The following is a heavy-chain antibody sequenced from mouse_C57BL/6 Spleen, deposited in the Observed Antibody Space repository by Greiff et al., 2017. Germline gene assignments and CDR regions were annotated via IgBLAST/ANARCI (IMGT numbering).Heavy chain of an antibody. CDR1: GYTFTSYW. CDR2: IDPSDSET. V-gene: IGHV1-52*01. D-gene: IGHD3-2*02. Sequence: QVQLQQPGAELVRPGSSVKLSCKASGYTFTSYWMHWVKQRPIQGLDWIGNIDPSDSETHYNQKFKDKATLTVDKSSSTAYMQLSSLTSEDSAVYYVARRDSSGYRDYWGQGTTLTVSS. J-gene: IGHJ2*01. CDR3: ARRDSSGYRDY.